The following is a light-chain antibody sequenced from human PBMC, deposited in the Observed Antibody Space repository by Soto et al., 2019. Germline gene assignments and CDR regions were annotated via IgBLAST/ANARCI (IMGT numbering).Light chain of an antibody. CDR2: DVS. CDR1: SSDVGGYNY. CDR3: SSYAGSNTWV. J-gene: IGLJ3*02. V-gene: IGLV2-11*01. Sequence: QSVLTQPRSVSGSPGQSVTMSCTGTSSDVGGYNYVSWYQQHPGKAPKLIIYDVSKRPSGVPDRFSGSKSANTASLTISGLQADDAADYYCSSYAGSNTWVFGGGTKLTVL.